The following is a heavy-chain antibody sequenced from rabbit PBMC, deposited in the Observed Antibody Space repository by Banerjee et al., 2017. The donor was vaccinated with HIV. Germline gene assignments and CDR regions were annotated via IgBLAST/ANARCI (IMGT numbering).Heavy chain of an antibody. CDR2: IYADNSGST. J-gene: IGHJ6*01. CDR1: GFSFSSGYY. Sequence: QSLEESGGDLVKPGASLTLTCTASGFSFSSGYYMCWVRQAPGKGLEWIACIYADNSGSTDYASWATGRFTISKTSSTTVTLQMTSLTAADTATYFCARGLGVAGDGYYGPNYGMGLWGQGTLVTVS. D-gene: IGHD8-1*01. V-gene: IGHV1S40*01. CDR3: ARGLGVAGDGYYGPNYGMGL.